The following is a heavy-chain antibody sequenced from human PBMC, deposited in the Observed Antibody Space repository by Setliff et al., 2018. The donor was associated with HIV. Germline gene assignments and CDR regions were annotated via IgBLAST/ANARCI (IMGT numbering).Heavy chain of an antibody. D-gene: IGHD3-22*01. CDR1: GFPFTGNY. J-gene: IGHJ3*02. CDR3: ARDVITDDYAAFDI. V-gene: IGHV1-2*02. CDR2: IDPITGGT. Sequence: ASVKVSCKTVGFPFTGNYLHWVRQAPGQGLEWMGWIDPITGGTNYAQKFQGRVTMTRDTSISTAYMELRSLRSDDTAVYYCARDVITDDYAAFDIWGQGTMVTVSS.